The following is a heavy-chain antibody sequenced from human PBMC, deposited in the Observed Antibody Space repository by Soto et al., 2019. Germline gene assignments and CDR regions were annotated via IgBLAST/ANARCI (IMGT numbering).Heavy chain of an antibody. Sequence: KGARASVKVSCKASGYTFTSYGISWVRQAPGQGLEWRGWISAYNGNTNYAQKLQGRVTMTTDTSTSTAYMELRSLRSDDTAVYYCARDTDSGYRPNYYYYYMDVWGKGTTVTVSS. D-gene: IGHD5-12*01. CDR1: GYTFTSYG. CDR2: ISAYNGNT. V-gene: IGHV1-18*01. J-gene: IGHJ6*03. CDR3: ARDTDSGYRPNYYYYYMDV.